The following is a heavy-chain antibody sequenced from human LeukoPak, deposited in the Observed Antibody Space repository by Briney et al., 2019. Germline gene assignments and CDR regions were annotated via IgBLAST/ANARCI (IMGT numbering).Heavy chain of an antibody. CDR1: GYTFTGYY. Sequence: ASVKVSCKASGYTFTGYYMHWVRQATRQRLECMGWINPNSGGTNYAQKFQGRVTMTRDTSISTAYMELSRLRSDDTAVYYCARGDDLTGYWVFGPWGQGTLVTVSS. J-gene: IGHJ5*02. D-gene: IGHD3-9*01. CDR3: ARGDDLTGYWVFGP. V-gene: IGHV1-2*02. CDR2: INPNSGGT.